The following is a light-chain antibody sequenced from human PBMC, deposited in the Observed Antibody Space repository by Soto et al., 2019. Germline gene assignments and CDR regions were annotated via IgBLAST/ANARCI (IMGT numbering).Light chain of an antibody. CDR1: SSDVGSYNL. CDR3: CSYAGSSTWV. CDR2: EVS. J-gene: IGLJ3*02. V-gene: IGLV2-23*02. Sequence: QSVLTQPASVSGSPGQSITISCTGTSSDVGSYNLVSWYQQHPGTAPKLMIYEVSKRPSGVSNRFSGSKSGNTASLTISGLQAEDEADYYCCSYAGSSTWVFGGGTKLTVL.